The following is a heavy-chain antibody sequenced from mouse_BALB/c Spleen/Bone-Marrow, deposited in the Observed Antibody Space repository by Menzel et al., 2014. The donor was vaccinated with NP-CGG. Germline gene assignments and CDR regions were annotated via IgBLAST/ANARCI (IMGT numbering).Heavy chain of an antibody. CDR2: INSNGGST. CDR1: GFTFSSYG. CDR3: ARDPLYYYA. Sequence: EVKLMESGGGLVQPGGSLKLSCAASGFTFSSYGMSWVRQTPDKRLELVATINSNGGSTYYPDSVKGRFTISRDNAKNTLYLQMSSLKSEDTAVYYCARDPLYYYAWGQGTLVTVSA. V-gene: IGHV5-6-3*01. D-gene: IGHD1-1*01. J-gene: IGHJ3*01.